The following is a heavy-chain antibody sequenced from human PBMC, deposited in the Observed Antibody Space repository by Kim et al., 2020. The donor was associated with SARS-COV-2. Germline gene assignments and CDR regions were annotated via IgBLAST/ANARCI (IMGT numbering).Heavy chain of an antibody. J-gene: IGHJ4*01. V-gene: IGHV3-11*05. D-gene: IGHD3-10*01. CDR3: ARDGSGSYNFRTVEY. CDR2: ISSSTTYT. Sequence: GGSLRLSCAASGFTFSDYYMSWIRQAPGKGLEWVSYISSSTTYTNYADSVKDRFTISRDNAKNSLYLQMNGLRAEDTAVYYCARDGSGSYNFRTVEYWG. CDR1: GFTFSDYY.